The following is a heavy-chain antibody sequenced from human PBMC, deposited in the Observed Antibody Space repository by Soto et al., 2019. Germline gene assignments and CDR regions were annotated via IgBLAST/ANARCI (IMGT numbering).Heavy chain of an antibody. J-gene: IGHJ4*02. CDR3: AREGPYYDFWSGRLYIDY. CDR1: GYTFTSYY. Sequence: ASVKVSCKASGYTFTSYYMHWVRQAPGQGLEWMGIINPSGGGTSYAQKFQGRVTMTRDTSTSTVYMELSSLRSEDTAVYYCAREGPYYDFWSGRLYIDYGGQGTLVTVSS. CDR2: INPSGGGT. D-gene: IGHD3-3*01. V-gene: IGHV1-46*01.